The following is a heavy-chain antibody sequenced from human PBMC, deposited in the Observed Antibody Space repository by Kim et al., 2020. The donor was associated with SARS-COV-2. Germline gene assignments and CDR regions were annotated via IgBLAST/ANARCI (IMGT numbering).Heavy chain of an antibody. D-gene: IGHD2-21*02. Sequence: DAVKGRFTISRDNSRNTLCLQMNSLRLEYTAVYYWAKGVPVSGDWYFDYWGQGTLVTVSS. V-gene: IGHV3-33*03. J-gene: IGHJ4*01. CDR3: AKGVPVSGDWYFDY.